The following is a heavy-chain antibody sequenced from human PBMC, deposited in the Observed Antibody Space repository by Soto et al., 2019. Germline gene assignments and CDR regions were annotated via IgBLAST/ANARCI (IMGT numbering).Heavy chain of an antibody. CDR3: VKYRTVKTTLSSDYYGMDV. CDR2: IYYSGDS. V-gene: IGHV4-39*01. J-gene: IGHJ6*02. CDR1: GGSITTEYYF. D-gene: IGHD1-1*01. Sequence: QLLLQESGPGLVKPSETLSLTCTVSGGSITTEYYFWAWIRQPPGKGLEWIGSIYYSGDSYYNPSLRARATKSVDTTDNQFFLELRSVTAAATSIYCCVKYRTVKTTLSSDYYGMDVWGQGTTVTVAS.